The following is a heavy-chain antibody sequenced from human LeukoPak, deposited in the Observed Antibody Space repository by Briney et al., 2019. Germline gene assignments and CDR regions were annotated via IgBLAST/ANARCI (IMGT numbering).Heavy chain of an antibody. V-gene: IGHV3-7*01. CDR2: IRKDGNDE. CDR1: VYTLSNYW. J-gene: IGHJ4*02. CDR3: AGLDTIMVRDAGY. D-gene: IGHD5-18*01. Sequence: GGSLRLSCAASVYTLSNYWMSCVRQAPGKGLEWVANIRKDGNDEYYVDSVKGRFTISRDNAKNSLYLQMNSLRAEDTAVYYCAGLDTIMVRDAGYWGQGTLVIVSS.